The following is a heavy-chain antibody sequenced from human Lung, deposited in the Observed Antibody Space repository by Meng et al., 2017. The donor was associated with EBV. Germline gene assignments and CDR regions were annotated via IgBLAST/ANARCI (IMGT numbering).Heavy chain of an antibody. CDR3: ARERAWFDY. J-gene: IGHJ4*02. CDR2: ISSSSSYI. V-gene: IGHV3-21*01. CDR1: GFTFSSYS. Sequence: EVQLVESGGGLVKPGGSLRLSCAASGFTFSSYSMNWVRQAPGKGMEWVSSISSSSSYIYYADSVKGGFTISRDNAKNSLYLQMNSLRAEDTAVYYCARERAWFDYRGQGTLVTVSS.